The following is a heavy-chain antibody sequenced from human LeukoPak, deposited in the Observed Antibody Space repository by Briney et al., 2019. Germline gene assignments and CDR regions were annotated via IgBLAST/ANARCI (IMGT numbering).Heavy chain of an antibody. CDR2: IYSGGGT. V-gene: IGHV3-53*01. D-gene: IGHD1-1*01. CDR3: ARGGPERRTYDI. CDR1: GFSVSSNY. Sequence: GGSLRLSCVVSGFSVSSNYMSWVRQAPGKGLEWVSVIYSGGGTYHADLVKGRFTISRDNSRNTVDLQMTSLRADDTAVYYCARGGPERRTYDIWGQGTMVTVSS. J-gene: IGHJ3*02.